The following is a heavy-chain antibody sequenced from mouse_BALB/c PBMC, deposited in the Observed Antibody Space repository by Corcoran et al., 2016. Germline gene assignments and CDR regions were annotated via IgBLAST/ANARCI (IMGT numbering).Heavy chain of an antibody. CDR3: ARGYGNYVFAY. CDR2: IYPGSGNT. J-gene: IGHJ3*01. V-gene: IGHV1-84*02. CDR1: GYTFTDYY. Sequence: QIQLQQSGPELVKPGASVKISCKASGYTFTDYYINWVKQKPGQGLEWIGWIYPGSGNTKYNEKFKGKAKLTVDTSSSTAYMQLSSLTSEDSAGYFCARGYGNYVFAYGGQGTLVTVSA. D-gene: IGHD2-10*02.